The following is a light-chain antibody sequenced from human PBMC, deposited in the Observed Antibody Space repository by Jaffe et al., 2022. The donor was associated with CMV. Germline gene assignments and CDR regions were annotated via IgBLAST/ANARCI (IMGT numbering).Light chain of an antibody. V-gene: IGLV1-47*01. Sequence: QSVLTQPPSASGTPGQWITISCSGSTSNIGTNYVDWYQQLPGTAPKLLIFKSSQRPSGVPDRFSGSKSGTSASLAISGLRSEDEADYYCAAWDDSLSAWVFGGGTKLTVL. CDR2: KSS. CDR3: AAWDDSLSAWV. CDR1: TSNIGTNY. J-gene: IGLJ3*02.